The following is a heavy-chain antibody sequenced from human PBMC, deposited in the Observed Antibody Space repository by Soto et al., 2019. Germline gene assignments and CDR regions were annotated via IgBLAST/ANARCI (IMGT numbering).Heavy chain of an antibody. D-gene: IGHD3-3*01. CDR1: GFTFSSYG. V-gene: IGHV3-33*01. J-gene: IGHJ5*02. CDR3: ARDPTRLLEWFGNWFDP. Sequence: QVQLVESGGGVVQPGRALRPSCAASGFTFSSYGMHWVRQAPGKGLEWVAVIWYDGSNKYYADSVKGRFTISRDNSKNTLYLQMKSLRAEDTAVYYCARDPTRLLEWFGNWFDPWGQGTLVTVSS. CDR2: IWYDGSNK.